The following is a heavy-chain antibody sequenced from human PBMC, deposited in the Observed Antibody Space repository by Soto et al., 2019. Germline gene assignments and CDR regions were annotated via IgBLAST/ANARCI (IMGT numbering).Heavy chain of an antibody. D-gene: IGHD3-10*01. J-gene: IGHJ4*02. CDR3: AKGGPGITMVRGVIISPFDY. Sequence: GGSLRLSCAASGFTFSSYGMHWVRQAPGKGLEWVAVISYDGSNKYYADSVKGRFTIPRDNSKNTLYLQMNSLRAEDTAVYYCAKGGPGITMVRGVIISPFDYWGQGTLVTVSS. CDR2: ISYDGSNK. V-gene: IGHV3-30*18. CDR1: GFTFSSYG.